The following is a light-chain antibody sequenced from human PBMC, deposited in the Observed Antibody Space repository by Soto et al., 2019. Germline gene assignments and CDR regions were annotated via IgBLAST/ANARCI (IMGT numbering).Light chain of an antibody. CDR2: DVS. CDR1: SDDVGGYNY. V-gene: IGLV2-14*03. Sequence: QSALTQPASVSGSPGQSITISCTGTSDDVGGYNYVSWYQQHPGKAPKLMIFDVSNRPSEVSSRFSGSKSGNTASLTISGLQAEDEGDYYCSSYTSTSIVAFGGGTQLTVL. J-gene: IGLJ2*01. CDR3: SSYTSTSIVA.